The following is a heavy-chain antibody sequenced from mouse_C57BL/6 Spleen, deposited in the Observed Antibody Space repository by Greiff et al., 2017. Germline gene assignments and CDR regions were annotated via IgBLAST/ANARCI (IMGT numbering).Heavy chain of an antibody. D-gene: IGHD2-4*01. CDR3: AGDVRLRGGYFDY. Sequence: EVQLQASGGGLVKPGGSLKLSCAASGFTFSSYAMSWVRQTPEKRLEWVATISDGGSYTYYPDNVKGRFTISRDNAKNNLYLQMSHLKSEDTAMYYCAGDVRLRGGYFDYWGQGTTLTVSS. J-gene: IGHJ2*01. CDR2: ISDGGSYT. CDR1: GFTFSSYA. V-gene: IGHV5-4*01.